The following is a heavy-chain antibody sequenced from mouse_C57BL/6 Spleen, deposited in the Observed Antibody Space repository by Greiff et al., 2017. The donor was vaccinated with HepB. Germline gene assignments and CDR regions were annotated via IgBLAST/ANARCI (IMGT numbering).Heavy chain of an antibody. Sequence: VQLQQSGPELVKPGASVKISCKASGYAFRSSWMNWVKQRPGKGLEWIGRIYPGDGDTNYNGKFKGKATLTADKSSSTAYMQLSSLTSEDSAVYFCARERNCDDYFDYWGQGTTLTVSS. CDR2: IYPGDGDT. V-gene: IGHV1-82*01. J-gene: IGHJ2*01. CDR1: GYAFRSSW. D-gene: IGHD4-1*01. CDR3: ARERNCDDYFDY.